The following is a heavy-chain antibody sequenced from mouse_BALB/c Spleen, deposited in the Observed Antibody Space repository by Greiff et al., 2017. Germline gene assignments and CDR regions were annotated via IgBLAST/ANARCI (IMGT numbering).Heavy chain of an antibody. CDR1: GFTFSSFG. Sequence: VQLVASGGGLVQPGGSRTLSCAASGFTFSSFGMHWVRQAPEKGLEWVAYISSGSSTIYYADTVKGRFTISRDNPKNTLFLQMTSLRSEDTAMYYCARVSGSSYGLAYWGQGTLVTVSA. CDR2: ISSGSSTI. CDR3: ARVSGSSYGLAY. D-gene: IGHD1-1*01. V-gene: IGHV5-17*02. J-gene: IGHJ3*01.